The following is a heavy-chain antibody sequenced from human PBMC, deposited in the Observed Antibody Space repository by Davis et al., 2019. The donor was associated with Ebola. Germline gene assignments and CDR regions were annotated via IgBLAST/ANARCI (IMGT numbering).Heavy chain of an antibody. D-gene: IGHD6-19*01. Sequence: HTGGSLRLSCTVSGFTFSNYGMHWVRQAPGKGLVWVSRSNSNGSSTTYADSVKGRFTISRDNSKNTLYLQMNSLRAEDTAVYYCAKDKRLAVAGTMFDYWGQGTLVTVSS. CDR2: SNSNGSST. CDR1: GFTFSNYG. V-gene: IGHV3-74*01. J-gene: IGHJ4*02. CDR3: AKDKRLAVAGTMFDY.